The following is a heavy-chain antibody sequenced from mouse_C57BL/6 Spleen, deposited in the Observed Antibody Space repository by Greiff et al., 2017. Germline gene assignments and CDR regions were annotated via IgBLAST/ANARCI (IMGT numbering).Heavy chain of an antibody. CDR2: IYPGDGET. CDR1: GYAFSSYW. CDR3: AEVSSAPWFAD. J-gene: IGHJ3*01. V-gene: IGHV1-80*01. D-gene: IGHD1-1*01. Sequence: VQLQQSGAELVKPGASVKISCKASGYAFSSYWMNWVKQRPGQGLEWIGQIYPGDGETNYNGKFKGKATLTADKSSSTAYMQRSSLPSDDAAVYVGAEVSSAPWFADWGKGTLVTVSA.